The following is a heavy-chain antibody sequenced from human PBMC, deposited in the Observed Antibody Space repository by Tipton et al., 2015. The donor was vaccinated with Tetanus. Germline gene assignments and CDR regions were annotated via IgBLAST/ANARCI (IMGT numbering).Heavy chain of an antibody. J-gene: IGHJ6*02. V-gene: IGHV3-23*01. CDR1: GFTFNRYG. D-gene: IGHD4-17*01. Sequence: SLRLSCAASGFTFNRYGINWVRQAPGKGLVWVSSISGSGDTTYYADSVRGRFTVSRDNSKDTVYLDVRSLRAEDTAVYYCAKLDYGDYGRYYYYEMDVWGQGTTVTVSS. CDR2: ISGSGDTT. CDR3: AKLDYGDYGRYYYYEMDV.